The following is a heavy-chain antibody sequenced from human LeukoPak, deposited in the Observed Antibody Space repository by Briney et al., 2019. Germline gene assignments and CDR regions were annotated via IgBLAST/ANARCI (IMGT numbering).Heavy chain of an antibody. CDR2: IYYSGST. Sequence: PSETLSLTCTVSGGSISSSSYYWDWIRQPPGKGLEWIGSIYYSGSTYYNPSLKSRVTISVDTSKKQLSLKLSSVTAADTAVYYCARQDDYGDYSYFDYWGQGTLVTVSS. V-gene: IGHV4-39*01. J-gene: IGHJ4*02. CDR1: GGSISSSSYY. D-gene: IGHD4-17*01. CDR3: ARQDDYGDYSYFDY.